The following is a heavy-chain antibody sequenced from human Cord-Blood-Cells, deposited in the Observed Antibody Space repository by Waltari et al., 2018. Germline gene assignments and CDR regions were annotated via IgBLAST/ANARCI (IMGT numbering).Heavy chain of an antibody. V-gene: IGHV1-2*02. CDR3: ARVPVLYSSSWSFDY. Sequence: QVQLVQSGAEVKKPGASVKVSCKASGYTFTGHYMPWVRQAPGQGLEGMGGINPNSGGTNYAQKFQGRVTMTRYTSISTAYMERSRLRSDDTAVYYCARVPVLYSSSWSFDYWGQGTLVTVSS. J-gene: IGHJ4*02. D-gene: IGHD6-13*01. CDR1: GYTFTGHY. CDR2: INPNSGGT.